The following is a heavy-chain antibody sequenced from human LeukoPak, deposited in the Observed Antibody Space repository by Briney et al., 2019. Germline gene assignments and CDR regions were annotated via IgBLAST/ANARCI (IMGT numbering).Heavy chain of an antibody. CDR2: ISSSGRTI. CDR1: GFTFSNYE. Sequence: GGSLRLSCAASGFTFSNYEMNWVRQAPGKGLEWVSYISSSGRTIYYADSVKGRFAISRDNAKNSLYLQMNNLRAEDTAIYYCARDLDGGNSFDYWGQGTLVTVSS. D-gene: IGHD4-23*01. V-gene: IGHV3-48*03. J-gene: IGHJ4*02. CDR3: ARDLDGGNSFDY.